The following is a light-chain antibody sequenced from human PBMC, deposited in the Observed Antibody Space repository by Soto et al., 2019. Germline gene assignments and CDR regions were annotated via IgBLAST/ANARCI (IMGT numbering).Light chain of an antibody. CDR3: QQANSFPRT. J-gene: IGKJ1*01. Sequence: DIQMTQSPSTLSASVGDRVTITCRASQSLNYLLAWYKQKPGRAPKVMIYDASTLESGVPSRFSGSGSGTEFTLTISSLQTDDFETYYCQQANSFPRTFGQGTKVDIK. CDR1: QSLNYL. V-gene: IGKV1-5*01. CDR2: DAS.